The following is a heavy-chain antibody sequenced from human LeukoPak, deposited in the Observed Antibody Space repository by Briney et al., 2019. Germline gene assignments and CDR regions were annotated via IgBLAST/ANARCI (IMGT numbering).Heavy chain of an antibody. CDR2: IYSGGST. V-gene: IGHV3-53*05. CDR1: GFIVSSKY. Sequence: GGSLRLSCAASGFIVSSKYMSWVRQAPGKGLEWVSVIYSGGSTYYADSVKGRFTISRDNSKNTLYLQMNSLRAEDTAVYYCARDLAYWGQGTLVTVSS. J-gene: IGHJ4*02. CDR3: ARDLAY.